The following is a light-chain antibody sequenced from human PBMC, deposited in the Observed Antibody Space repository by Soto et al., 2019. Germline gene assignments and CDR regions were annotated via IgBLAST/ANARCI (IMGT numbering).Light chain of an antibody. J-gene: IGLJ1*01. Sequence: QSALTQPPSASGSPGQSVTISCTGTSSDVGGYNYVSWYQQHPGKAPKLLIYEVSKRPSGVADRFSGSKSGNTASLTVSGLQAEDEADYYCSSYVATKSYVFGTGTKLTVL. V-gene: IGLV2-8*01. CDR1: SSDVGGYNY. CDR3: SSYVATKSYV. CDR2: EVS.